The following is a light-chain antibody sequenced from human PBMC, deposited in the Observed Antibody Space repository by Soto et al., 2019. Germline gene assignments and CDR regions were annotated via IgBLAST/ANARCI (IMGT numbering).Light chain of an antibody. V-gene: IGLV2-8*01. J-gene: IGLJ1*01. Sequence: QSALTQPPSASGSPGQSVTFSCTGTSSDVGRYNYVSWYQQHPGKAPKLLIYGVTQRPSGVPDRFSGSKSGNTASLTVSGLQAEDEADYYCCSYAGTYTYVFGTGTKLTVL. CDR3: CSYAGTYTYV. CDR1: SSDVGRYNY. CDR2: GVT.